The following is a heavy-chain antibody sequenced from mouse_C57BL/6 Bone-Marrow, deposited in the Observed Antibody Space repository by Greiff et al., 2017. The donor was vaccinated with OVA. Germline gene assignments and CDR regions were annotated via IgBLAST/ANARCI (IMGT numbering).Heavy chain of an antibody. Sequence: QVQLKQPGAELVKPGASVKLSCKASGYTFTSYWMQWVKQRPGQGLEWIGEIDPSDSYTNYNQKFKGKATLTVDTSSSTAYMQLSSLTSEDSAVYYCARDWGGYFDVWGTGTTVTVSS. CDR2: IDPSDSYT. J-gene: IGHJ1*03. CDR3: ARDWGGYFDV. CDR1: GYTFTSYW. V-gene: IGHV1-50*01. D-gene: IGHD4-1*01.